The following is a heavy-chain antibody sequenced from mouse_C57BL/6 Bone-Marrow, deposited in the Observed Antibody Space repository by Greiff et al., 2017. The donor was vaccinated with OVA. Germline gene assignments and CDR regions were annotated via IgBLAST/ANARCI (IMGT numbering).Heavy chain of an antibody. Sequence: EVKLQQSGPELVKPGASVKIPCKASGYTFTDYNMDWVKQSHGKSLEWIGDINPNNGGTIYNQKFKGKATLTVDKSSSTAYMELRSLTSEDTAVYYCARSTYDYGHYFDYWGQGTTLTVSS. V-gene: IGHV1-18*01. D-gene: IGHD2-4*01. CDR3: ARSTYDYGHYFDY. J-gene: IGHJ2*01. CDR1: GYTFTDYN. CDR2: INPNNGGT.